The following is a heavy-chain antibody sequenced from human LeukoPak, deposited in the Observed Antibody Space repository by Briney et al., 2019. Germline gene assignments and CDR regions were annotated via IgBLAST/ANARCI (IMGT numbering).Heavy chain of an antibody. CDR1: GYTFTSYA. CDR2: INAGNGNT. CDR3: ARDDSSSWYSYYHYGMDV. Sequence: ASVKVSCKASGYTFTSYAMHWVRQAPGQRLEWMGWINAGNGNTKYSQKFQGRVTITRDTSASTAYMELSSLRSEDTAVYYCARDDSSSWYSYYHYGMDVWGQGTTVTVS. D-gene: IGHD6-13*01. J-gene: IGHJ6*02. V-gene: IGHV1-3*01.